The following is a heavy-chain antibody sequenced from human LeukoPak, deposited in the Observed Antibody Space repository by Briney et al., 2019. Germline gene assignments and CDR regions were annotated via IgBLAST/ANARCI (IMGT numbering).Heavy chain of an antibody. V-gene: IGHV3-23*01. CDR2: ISDVVAHT. Sequence: GGSLKLSWAPPEFIFRNFGMSWFRKPPGKGLNWVSHISDVVAHTWYADSVKGRFIISRDNSNNRVFLQMNSLRPEDTALYYCAKDNYGGVYASWGQGTLVTVSS. J-gene: IGHJ5*02. CDR3: AKDNYGGVYAS. D-gene: IGHD3-16*01. CDR1: EFIFRNFG.